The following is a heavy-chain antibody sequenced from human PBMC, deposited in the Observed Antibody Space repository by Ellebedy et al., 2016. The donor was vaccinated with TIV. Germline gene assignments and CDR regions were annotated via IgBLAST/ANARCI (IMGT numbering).Heavy chain of an antibody. CDR1: GESLTNDY. J-gene: IGHJ5*02. CDR2: INHGGST. Sequence: MPGGSLRLSCDVHGESLTNDYWSWIRQSPGKGLEWIGEINHGGSTNYNPSLKSRLTLSIDTFKNQFSLNLSSVTAADTGTYYCARDHHNTGYSSSWYWFDPWGQGALVTVSS. CDR3: ARDHHNTGYSSSWYWFDP. V-gene: IGHV4-34*01. D-gene: IGHD6-13*01.